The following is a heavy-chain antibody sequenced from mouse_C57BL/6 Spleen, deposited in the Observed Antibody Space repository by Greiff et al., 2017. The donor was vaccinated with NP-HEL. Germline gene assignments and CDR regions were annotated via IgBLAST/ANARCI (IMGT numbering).Heavy chain of an antibody. CDR2: IYPSDGSP. V-gene: IGHV1-85*01. CDR1: GYNFTSYD. Sequence: VQLQQSGPELVKPGASVKLSCKASGYNFTSYDINWVKQRHGQGLEWIGWIYPSDGSPKYNQKFKGTATLTVDTSYSTAYMHLHSLPSAHSAVSICARGTTEVATEYWGKGTTLTVST. CDR3: ARGTTEVATEY. J-gene: IGHJ2*01. D-gene: IGHD1-1*01.